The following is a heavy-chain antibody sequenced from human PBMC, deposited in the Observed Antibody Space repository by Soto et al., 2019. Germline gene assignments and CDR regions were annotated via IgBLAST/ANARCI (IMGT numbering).Heavy chain of an antibody. CDR2: VSETGDA. V-gene: IGHV3-23*01. CDR3: AKGMGSSAWSDSDT. J-gene: IGHJ5*02. Sequence: EAQLLESGGDLVQPGGSLRLSCAASGFTFSNYAMSWVRQAPGMGLEWVSSVSETGDAYYADSVKGRFTMYRGNSENTQYLQMSSLRGEDTAVYYCAKGMGSSAWSDSDTWGQGTPVTVSS. CDR1: GFTFSNYA. D-gene: IGHD6-19*01.